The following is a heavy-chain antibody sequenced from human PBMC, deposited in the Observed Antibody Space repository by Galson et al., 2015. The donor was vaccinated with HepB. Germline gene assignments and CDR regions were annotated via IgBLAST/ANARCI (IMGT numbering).Heavy chain of an antibody. Sequence: SLRLSCAASGFTFSSYAMSWVRQAPGKGLEWVSAISGSGGSTYYADSVKGRFTISRDNSKNTLYLQMNSLRAEDTAVYYCAKVGQPYTLRRFYYYGMDVWGQGTTVTVSS. D-gene: IGHD4-11*01. J-gene: IGHJ6*02. CDR2: ISGSGGST. V-gene: IGHV3-23*01. CDR3: AKVGQPYTLRRFYYYGMDV. CDR1: GFTFSSYA.